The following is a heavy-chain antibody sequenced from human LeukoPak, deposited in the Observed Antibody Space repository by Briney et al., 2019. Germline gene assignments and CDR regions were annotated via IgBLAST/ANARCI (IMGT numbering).Heavy chain of an antibody. CDR2: ISGSGGST. V-gene: IGHV3-23*01. D-gene: IGHD2-2*01. J-gene: IGHJ4*02. Sequence: GGSLRLSCAASGFTFSSYAMSWVRQAPGKGLEWVSAISGSGGSTCYADSVKGRFTISRDNSKNTLYLQMNSLRAEDTAVYYCAKGRRRGVVVPAANDWGQGTLVTVSS. CDR3: AKGRRRGVVVPAAND. CDR1: GFTFSSYA.